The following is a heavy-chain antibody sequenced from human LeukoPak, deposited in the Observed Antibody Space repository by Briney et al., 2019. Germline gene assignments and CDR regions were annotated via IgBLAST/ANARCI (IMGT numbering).Heavy chain of an antibody. V-gene: IGHV3-23*01. J-gene: IGHJ6*02. Sequence: GGPLRLSCAASGFTFSSYAMSWVRQAPGKGLEWVSAISGSGGSTYYADSVKGRFTISRDNSKNTLYLQMNGLRAEDTAVYYCAKRPCSGGSCYPVGPYYYGMDVWGQGTTVTVSS. CDR1: GFTFSSYA. CDR2: ISGSGGST. CDR3: AKRPCSGGSCYPVGPYYYGMDV. D-gene: IGHD2-15*01.